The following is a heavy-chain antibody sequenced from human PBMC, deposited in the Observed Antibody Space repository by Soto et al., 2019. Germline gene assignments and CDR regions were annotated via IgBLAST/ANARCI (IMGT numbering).Heavy chain of an antibody. Sequence: EVQLVESGGGLVKPGGSLRLSCAASGFTFNSYSMNWVRQAPGRGLEWVSSISSSSRYIYYADSLKGRFTVARDNAKNSLYLQMNSLRADDAAVYYCAGASSYGTYYFDYLGQGTLVTFSS. D-gene: IGHD5-18*01. V-gene: IGHV3-21*01. CDR3: AGASSYGTYYFDY. CDR1: GFTFNSYS. CDR2: ISSSSRYI. J-gene: IGHJ4*02.